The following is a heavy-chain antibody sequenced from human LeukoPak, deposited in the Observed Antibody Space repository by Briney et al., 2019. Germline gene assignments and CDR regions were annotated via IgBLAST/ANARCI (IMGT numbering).Heavy chain of an antibody. V-gene: IGHV4-59*08. CDR1: GGSISSYY. D-gene: IGHD3-9*01. J-gene: IGHJ3*02. CDR2: IYYSGGT. CDR3: ARHGYDILTGLI. Sequence: SETLSLTCTVSGGSISSYYWSWIRQPPGKGLEWIGYIYYSGGTNYNPSLKSRVTISVDTSKNQFSLKLSSVTAADTAVYYCARHGYDILTGLIWGQGTMVTVSS.